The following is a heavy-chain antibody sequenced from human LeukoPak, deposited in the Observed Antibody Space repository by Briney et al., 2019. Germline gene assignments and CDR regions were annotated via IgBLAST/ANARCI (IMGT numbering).Heavy chain of an antibody. CDR3: ATYSSSNAREFQY. D-gene: IGHD2-2*01. V-gene: IGHV3-11*04. Sequence: GGSLRLSCAASGFTFNDYYMTWIRQAPGKGLEWVSSIGNSGSARKNADFVKGRFTISRDNAKKSLYLEMNSLRAEDTAVYYCATYSSSNAREFQYWGQGTLVTVSS. CDR1: GFTFNDYY. J-gene: IGHJ1*01. CDR2: IGNSGSAR.